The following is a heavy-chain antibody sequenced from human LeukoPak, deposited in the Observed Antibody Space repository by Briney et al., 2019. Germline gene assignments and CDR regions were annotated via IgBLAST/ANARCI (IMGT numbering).Heavy chain of an antibody. CDR2: ISSDSIYI. CDR1: GFILSSYS. V-gene: IGHV3-21*01. D-gene: IGHD6-13*01. CDR3: ARDYRRWSDY. J-gene: IGHJ4*02. Sequence: PGGSLRLSCAASGFILSSYSMNWVRQTPGRGLEWVSSISSDSIYIYYADSVKGRFTISRDNAKNSLYLQMNSLRAEDTAVYYCARDYRRWSDYWGQGTLVTVSS.